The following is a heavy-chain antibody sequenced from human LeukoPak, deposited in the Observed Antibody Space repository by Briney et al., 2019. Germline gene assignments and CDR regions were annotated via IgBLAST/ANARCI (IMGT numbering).Heavy chain of an antibody. Sequence: PGGSLRLSCAASGFXFSGSAIHWVRQAFGKGQEWVGGIRSKANTYATAYPASVKGRFTISRDDSKNTAYLQLNSLKTEDTAVYYCSAAVGTDFYDYGMDVWGQGTTVTVSS. CDR1: GFXFSGSA. CDR2: IRSKANTYAT. J-gene: IGHJ6*02. V-gene: IGHV3-73*01. D-gene: IGHD6-13*01. CDR3: SAAVGTDFYDYGMDV.